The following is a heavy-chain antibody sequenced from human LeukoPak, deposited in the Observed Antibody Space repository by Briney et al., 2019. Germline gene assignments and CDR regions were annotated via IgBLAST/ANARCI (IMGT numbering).Heavy chain of an antibody. CDR1: GYSFTSYW. CDR3: ARHPRPSHCSSTSCYGPASSVWSDP. Sequence: GESLKISCKGSGYSFTSYWIGWVRQMPGKGLEWMGIIYPGDSDTRYSPSFQGQVTISADKSISTAYLQWSSLKASDTAMYYCARHPRPSHCSSTSCYGPASSVWSDPWGQGTLVTVSS. CDR2: IYPGDSDT. D-gene: IGHD2-2*01. V-gene: IGHV5-51*01. J-gene: IGHJ5*02.